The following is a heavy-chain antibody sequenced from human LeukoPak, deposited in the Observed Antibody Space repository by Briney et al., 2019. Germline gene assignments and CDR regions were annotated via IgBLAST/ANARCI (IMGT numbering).Heavy chain of an antibody. CDR1: GFTFSSYW. CDR3: ASHPRGVIIGGVDY. D-gene: IGHD3-10*01. Sequence: GGTLRLSCAVSGFTFSSYWMSWVRQAPGKGLEWVANIKQDGSEKYYVDSVKGRFTISRDKAKNSLYLQMNGLRAEDTAVYYCASHPRGVIIGGVDYWGQGTLVTVSS. CDR2: IKQDGSEK. J-gene: IGHJ4*02. V-gene: IGHV3-7*01.